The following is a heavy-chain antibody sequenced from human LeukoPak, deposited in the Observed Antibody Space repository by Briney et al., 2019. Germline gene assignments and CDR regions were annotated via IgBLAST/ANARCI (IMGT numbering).Heavy chain of an antibody. CDR3: ARGYCSGGSCAEGFDY. D-gene: IGHD2-15*01. J-gene: IGHJ4*02. CDR1: GGSISSGDYY. CDR2: IYCSGST. Sequence: SQTLSLTCTVSGGSISSGDYYWSWIRQPPGKGLEWIGYIYCSGSTYYNPSLKSRVTISVDTSKNQFSLKLSSVTAADTAVYYCARGYCSGGSCAEGFDYWGQGTLVTVSS. V-gene: IGHV4-30-4*01.